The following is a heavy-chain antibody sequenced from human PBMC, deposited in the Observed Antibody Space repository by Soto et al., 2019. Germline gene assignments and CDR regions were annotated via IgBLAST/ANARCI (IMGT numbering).Heavy chain of an antibody. CDR3: ARLNYGGSSAWLDP. V-gene: IGHV1-46*01. J-gene: IGHJ5*02. D-gene: IGHD1-26*01. Sequence: ASVKVSCKTSGYTFSSHYIHWVRQAPGQGLEWMGLINPSGGSTDYAQKFQGRLTMTRDTSTSTVYMELSSLTSEETAVYYCARLNYGGSSAWLDPWGQGTLVTVSS. CDR2: INPSGGST. CDR1: GYTFSSHY.